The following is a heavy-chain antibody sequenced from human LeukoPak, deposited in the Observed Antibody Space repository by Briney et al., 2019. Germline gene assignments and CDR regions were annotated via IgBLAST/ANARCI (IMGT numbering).Heavy chain of an antibody. CDR3: ARHLRAAAAEDY. CDR1: GGSISSYY. Sequence: ASETLSLTCTVSGGSISSYYWSWIRQPPGKGLEWIGYIYYSGSTNYNPSLKSRVTISVDTSKNQFSLKLSSVTAADTAVYYCARHLRAAAAEDYWGQGTLVTVSS. D-gene: IGHD6-13*01. V-gene: IGHV4-59*08. J-gene: IGHJ4*02. CDR2: IYYSGST.